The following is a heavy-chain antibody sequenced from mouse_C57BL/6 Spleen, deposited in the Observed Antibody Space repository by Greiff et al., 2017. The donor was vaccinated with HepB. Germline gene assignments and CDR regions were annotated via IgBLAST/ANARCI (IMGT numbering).Heavy chain of an antibody. Sequence: EVHLVESGGGLVKPGGSLKLSCAASGFTFSDYGMHWVRQAPEKGLEWVAYISSGSSTIYYADTVKGRFTISRDKAKNTLFLQMTSLRSEDTAMYYCARPRTGSPFAYWGQGTLVTVSA. CDR3: ARPRTGSPFAY. CDR1: GFTFSDYG. J-gene: IGHJ3*01. D-gene: IGHD4-1*01. CDR2: ISSGSSTI. V-gene: IGHV5-17*01.